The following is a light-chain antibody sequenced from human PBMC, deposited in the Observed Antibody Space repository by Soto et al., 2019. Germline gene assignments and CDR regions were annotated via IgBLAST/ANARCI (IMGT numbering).Light chain of an antibody. CDR1: SSDVGIYNY. J-gene: IGLJ1*01. CDR3: TSYTTSSTRV. Sequence: QSALTQPVSVSGSPGQSIAISCTGTSSDVGIYNYVSWYQQHPGKVPKLIIYEVTNRPSGVSNRFSGSKSGNTASLIISGLQAEDEADYYCTSYTTSSTRVFGTGTKLTVL. CDR2: EVT. V-gene: IGLV2-14*01.